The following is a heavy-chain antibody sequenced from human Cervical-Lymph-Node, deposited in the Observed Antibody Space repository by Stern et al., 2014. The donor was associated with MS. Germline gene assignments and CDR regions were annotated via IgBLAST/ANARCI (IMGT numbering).Heavy chain of an antibody. V-gene: IGHV1-24*01. CDR3: ATDLIVYDSSGYYVDY. J-gene: IGHJ4*02. CDR2: FDREDVKT. Sequence: QVQLVQSGAEVKKPGASVKVSCKVSGYTLTELSMHWVRQAPGKGLERMGGFDREDVKTSYAQKFQGKVTMAEDTSTDTAYMELSSLRSEDTAVYYCATDLIVYDSSGYYVDYWGQGTLVTVSS. CDR1: GYTLTELS. D-gene: IGHD3-22*01.